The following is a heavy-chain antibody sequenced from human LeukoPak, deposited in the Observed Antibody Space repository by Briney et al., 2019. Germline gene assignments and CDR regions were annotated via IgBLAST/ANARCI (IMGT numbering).Heavy chain of an antibody. V-gene: IGHV3-64*01. CDR1: GFTFSSYA. D-gene: IGHD6-19*01. CDR3: ARDLDGYSSGGVDY. Sequence: PGGSLRLSCAASGFTFSSYAMHWVRQAPGKGLECVSAISSNGGSTYYANSVKGRFTISRDNSKNTLYLQMGSLRAEDMAVYYCARDLDGYSSGGVDYWGQGTLVTVSS. J-gene: IGHJ4*02. CDR2: ISSNGGST.